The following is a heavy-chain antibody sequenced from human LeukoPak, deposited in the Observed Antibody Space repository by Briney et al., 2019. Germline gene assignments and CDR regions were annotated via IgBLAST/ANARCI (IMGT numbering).Heavy chain of an antibody. J-gene: IGHJ6*02. D-gene: IGHD5-18*01. V-gene: IGHV4-39*01. CDR2: IYYSGST. CDR1: GGSISSSSYY. Sequence: SETLSLTCTVSGGSISSSSYYWGWIRQPPGKGLEWIGSIYYSGSTYYNPSLESRVTISVDTSKNQFSLKPSSVTAADTAVYYCAAPTAMGPYYYYGMDVWGQGTTVTVSS. CDR3: AAPTAMGPYYYYGMDV.